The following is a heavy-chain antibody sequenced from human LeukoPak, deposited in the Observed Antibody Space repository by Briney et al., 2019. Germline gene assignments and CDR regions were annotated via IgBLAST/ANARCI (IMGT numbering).Heavy chain of an antibody. CDR3: ARDPPDLYCSSTSCYRFDH. CDR2: INPNSGGT. V-gene: IGHV1-2*02. D-gene: IGHD2-2*01. J-gene: IGHJ4*02. CDR1: GYTFTGYH. Sequence: GASVKVSCKASGYTFTGYHMHWVRQAPGQGLEWMGWINPNSGGTNYAQKFQGRVTMTRDTSISTAYMELSRLRSDDTAVYYCARDPPDLYCSSTSCYRFDHWGQGTPVTVSS.